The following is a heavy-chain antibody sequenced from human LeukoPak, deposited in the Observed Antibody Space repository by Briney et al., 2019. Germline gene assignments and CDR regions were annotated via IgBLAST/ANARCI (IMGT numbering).Heavy chain of an antibody. J-gene: IGHJ5*02. Sequence: SETLSLTCTVSGGSISSYYWSWIRQPPGKGLEWIGYIYYSGSTNYNPSLKSRVTISVDTSKNQFSLKLSSVTAADTAVYYCARDLRQLVPGAGNWFDPWGQGTLVTVSS. D-gene: IGHD6-13*01. V-gene: IGHV4-59*01. CDR3: ARDLRQLVPGAGNWFDP. CDR2: IYYSGST. CDR1: GGSISSYY.